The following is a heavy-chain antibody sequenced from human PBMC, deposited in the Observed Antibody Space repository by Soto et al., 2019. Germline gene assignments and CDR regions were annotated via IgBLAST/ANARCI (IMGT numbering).Heavy chain of an antibody. V-gene: IGHV4-59*01. J-gene: IGHJ6*02. CDR3: AGAQLELPVSYGMDV. CDR1: GCSISSYY. Sequence: QVQLQESGPGLVKPSETLSLTCTVSGCSISSYYWSWIRQPPGKGLEWIGYIYYSGITNYNPSLKSRVTISVDTSKNQFSLKLSSVTAADTAVYYCAGAQLELPVSYGMDVWGQGTTVTVSS. CDR2: IYYSGIT. D-gene: IGHD1-7*01.